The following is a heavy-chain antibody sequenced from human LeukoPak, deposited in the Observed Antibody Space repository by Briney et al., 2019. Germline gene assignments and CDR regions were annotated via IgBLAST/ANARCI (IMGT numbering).Heavy chain of an antibody. J-gene: IGHJ6*03. V-gene: IGHV1-18*01. D-gene: IGHD5-12*01. CDR3: ARVGAYDYYYYYMDV. CDR2: ISAYNGNT. Sequence: VASVKVSCKASGYTFTSYGISWVRQAPGQGLEWMGWISAYNGNTNYAQKLQGRVTMTTDTSTSTAYMELRSLRSDDTAVYYCARVGAYDYYYYYMDVWGKGTTVTISS. CDR1: GYTFTSYG.